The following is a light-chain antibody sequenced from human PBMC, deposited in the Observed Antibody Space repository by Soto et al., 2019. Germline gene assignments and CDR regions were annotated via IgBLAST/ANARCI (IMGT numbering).Light chain of an antibody. V-gene: IGKV1-39*01. Sequence: DIQMTHSPSSMSASVVDRVTITFLASQSISTYLNWYQQKAGLAPKLLIYAASTLQGGVPSRFSGSGSGTDFTLTISSLQPEDFATYYCQNIYTIPINFGQGTRLEIK. CDR3: QNIYTIPIN. J-gene: IGKJ5*01. CDR2: AAS. CDR1: QSISTY.